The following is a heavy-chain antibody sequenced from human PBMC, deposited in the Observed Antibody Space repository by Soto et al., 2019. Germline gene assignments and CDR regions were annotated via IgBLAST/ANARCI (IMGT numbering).Heavy chain of an antibody. D-gene: IGHD3-3*01. CDR1: GGSISSYY. CDR3: ARXRITIFGVVQGRDAFDI. J-gene: IGHJ3*02. V-gene: IGHV4-59*01. Sequence: SGTLSLTCTVSGGSISSYYWSWIRQPPGKGLEWIGYIYYSGSTNYNPSLKSRVTISVDTSKNQFSLKLSSVTAADTAVYYCARXRITIFGVVQGRDAFDIWGQGTMVTVSS. CDR2: IYYSGST.